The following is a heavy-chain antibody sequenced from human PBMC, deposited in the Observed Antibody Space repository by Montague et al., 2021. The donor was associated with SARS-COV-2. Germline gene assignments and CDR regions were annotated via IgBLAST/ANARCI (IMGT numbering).Heavy chain of an antibody. Sequence: SETLSLTRTVSGGSISSSSYYWGWIRQPPGKGLEWIGSIYYSGSTYYNPSLKSRVTISVDTSKNQFSLKLSSVTAADTAVYYCAREEYYYDSSGYSRYYYYGMDVWGQGTTVTVSS. CDR1: GGSISSSSYY. D-gene: IGHD3-22*01. CDR2: IYYSGST. CDR3: AREEYYYDSSGYSRYYYYGMDV. V-gene: IGHV4-39*02. J-gene: IGHJ6*02.